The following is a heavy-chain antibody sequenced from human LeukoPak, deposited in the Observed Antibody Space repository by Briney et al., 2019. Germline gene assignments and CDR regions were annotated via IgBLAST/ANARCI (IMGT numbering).Heavy chain of an antibody. CDR3: ARGIAAPILYYIDY. J-gene: IGHJ4*02. Sequence: GASVKVSCKASGGTFSSYAISWVRQAPGQGLEWMGGIIPIFGTANYAQKFQGRVTITADESTSTAYMELSSLRSEDTAVYYCARGIAAPILYYIDYWGQGTLVTVSS. CDR2: IIPIFGTA. D-gene: IGHD6-6*01. CDR1: GGTFSSYA. V-gene: IGHV1-69*13.